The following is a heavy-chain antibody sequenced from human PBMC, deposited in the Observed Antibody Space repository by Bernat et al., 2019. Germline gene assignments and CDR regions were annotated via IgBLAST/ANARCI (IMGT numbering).Heavy chain of an antibody. V-gene: IGHV3-11*05. J-gene: IGHJ5*02. CDR2: ISSSSSYT. CDR3: ARVAAGTWTGWFDP. Sequence: QVQLVESGGGLVKPGGSLRLSCAASGFTFSDYYMSWIRQAPGKGLEWVSYISSSSSYTNYADSVKGRFTISRDNAKNSLYLQMNSLRAEDTAVYYCARVAAGTWTGWFDPWGQGTLVTVSS. D-gene: IGHD6-13*01. CDR1: GFTFSDYY.